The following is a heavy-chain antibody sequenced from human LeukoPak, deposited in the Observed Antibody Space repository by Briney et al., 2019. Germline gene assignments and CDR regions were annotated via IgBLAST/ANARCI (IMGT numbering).Heavy chain of an antibody. CDR1: GFIFSNHG. Sequence: GGSLRLSCTASGFIFSNHGMNWVRQAPGKGLEWISYISSTSTDIYYVDSVKGRFTISRDNAKNSVYLQMNSLKAEDTAIYYCARRGPCFDYWGQGILVTVSS. V-gene: IGHV3-21*05. J-gene: IGHJ4*02. D-gene: IGHD3-10*01. CDR3: ARRGPCFDY. CDR2: ISSTSTDI.